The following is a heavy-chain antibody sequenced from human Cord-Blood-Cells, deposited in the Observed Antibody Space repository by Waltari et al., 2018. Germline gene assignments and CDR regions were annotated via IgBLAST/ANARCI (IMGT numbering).Heavy chain of an antibody. V-gene: IGHV4-39*01. D-gene: IGHD3-3*01. CDR3: ARFLEWLYYFDY. CDR2: IYYSGST. Sequence: QLQLQESGPGLVKPSETLSLTCTVSGGSISSSSYYWGWIRQPPGKGLEWIGSIYYSGSTYYNPTLKSRVPISVDTSKNQFSLKLSSVTAADTAVYYCARFLEWLYYFDYWGQGTLVTVSS. J-gene: IGHJ4*02. CDR1: GGSISSSSYY.